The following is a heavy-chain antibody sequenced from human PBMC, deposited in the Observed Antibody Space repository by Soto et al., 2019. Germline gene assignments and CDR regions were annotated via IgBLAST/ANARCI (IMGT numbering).Heavy chain of an antibody. J-gene: IGHJ3*02. D-gene: IGHD3-22*01. CDR1: GGSISSYY. V-gene: IGHV4-59*12. CDR3: ARDEDYYDSSGYYYDAFDI. Sequence: SETLSLTCTVSGGSISSYYWSWIRQPPGKGLEWIGYIYYSGSTNYNPSLKSRVTISVDTSKNQFSLKLSSVTAADTAVYYCARDEDYYDSSGYYYDAFDIWGQGTMVTVSS. CDR2: IYYSGST.